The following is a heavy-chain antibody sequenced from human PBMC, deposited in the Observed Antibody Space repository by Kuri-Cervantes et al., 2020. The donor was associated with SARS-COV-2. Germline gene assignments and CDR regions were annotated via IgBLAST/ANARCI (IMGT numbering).Heavy chain of an antibody. Sequence: SQTLSLTCAVYGGSFSGYYWSWIRQPPGKGLEWIGEINHSGSTNYNPSLKSRVTISVDTSKNQFSLKLSSVTAADTAVYYCARGAFRIRIQLWDGFDYWGQGTLVTV. CDR1: GGSFSGYY. J-gene: IGHJ4*02. CDR2: INHSGST. CDR3: ARGAFRIRIQLWDGFDY. V-gene: IGHV4-34*01. D-gene: IGHD5-18*01.